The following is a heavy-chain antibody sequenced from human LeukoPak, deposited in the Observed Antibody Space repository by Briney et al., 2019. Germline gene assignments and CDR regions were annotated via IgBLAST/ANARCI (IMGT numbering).Heavy chain of an antibody. D-gene: IGHD1-26*01. CDR1: GFTFSSCA. J-gene: IGHJ4*02. Sequence: GGSLRLSCGASGFTFSSCAMSWVRQAPGKGLERVSTISDSGADTYYADSVRGRFTISRDNSKNTLYLGMDSLGAEDTAIYYCAKYRLVGARGYFDYWGQGILVTVSS. CDR3: AKYRLVGARGYFDY. V-gene: IGHV3-23*01. CDR2: ISDSGADT.